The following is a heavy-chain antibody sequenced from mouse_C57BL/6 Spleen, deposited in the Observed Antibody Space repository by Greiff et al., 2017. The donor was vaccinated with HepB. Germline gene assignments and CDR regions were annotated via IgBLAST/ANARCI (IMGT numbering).Heavy chain of an antibody. CDR1: GYSITSGYY. D-gene: IGHD2-4*01. J-gene: IGHJ1*03. CDR2: ISYDGSN. CDR3: AREGHYDYADASNWYFDV. Sequence: EVQLQQSGPGLVKPSQSLSLTCSVTGYSITSGYYWNWIRQFPGNKLEWMGYISYDGSNNYNPSLKNRISITRDTSKNQFFLKLNSVTTEDTATYYCAREGHYDYADASNWYFDVWGTGTTVTVSS. V-gene: IGHV3-6*01.